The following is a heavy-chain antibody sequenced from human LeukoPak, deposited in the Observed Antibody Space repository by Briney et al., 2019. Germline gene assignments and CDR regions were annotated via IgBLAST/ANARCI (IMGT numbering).Heavy chain of an antibody. CDR2: ISWDGGST. V-gene: IGHV3-43*01. CDR3: AEGPGGTTPYFDY. D-gene: IGHD2-2*01. CDR1: GFTFDDYT. Sequence: GGSLRLSCAASGFTFDDYTMHWDRQAPGKGLEWVSLISWDGGSTYYADSVKGRFTISRDNSKNSLYLQMNSLRTEDTALYYCAEGPGGTTPYFDYWGQGTLVTVSS. J-gene: IGHJ4*02.